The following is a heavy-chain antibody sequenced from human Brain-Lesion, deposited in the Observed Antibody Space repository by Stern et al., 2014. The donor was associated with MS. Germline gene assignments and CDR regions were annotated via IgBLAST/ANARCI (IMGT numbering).Heavy chain of an antibody. CDR1: GGSISSGGYY. V-gene: IGHV4-61*02. D-gene: IGHD2-2*01. CDR3: ARGRVVPGFQYYATDV. Sequence: VQLLESGPGLVKPSQTLSLSCTVSGGSISSGGYYWSWIRQPAGKGLEWIGRIFNSGSTSYNPPLQSRVTIPIAPSKNQFSLRLNSMPAADTAVYYCARGRVVPGFQYYATDVWGQGTTVIVSS. J-gene: IGHJ6*02. CDR2: IFNSGST.